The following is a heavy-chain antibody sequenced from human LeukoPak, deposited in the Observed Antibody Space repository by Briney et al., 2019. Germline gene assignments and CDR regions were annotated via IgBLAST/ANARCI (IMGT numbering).Heavy chain of an antibody. CDR3: VRHVSSGWDYYNGLDV. D-gene: IGHD6-19*01. CDR1: GGSIGSHGFY. V-gene: IGHV4-39*01. Sequence: SETLSLTCTVSGGSIGSHGFYWGWIRQPPGKGLEWIGSIYYPGSTHYNPSLESRVTISVDTSKYQVSLTLSSVTATDTAVYYCVRHVSSGWDYYNGLDVWGQGTTVTVSS. CDR2: IYYPGST. J-gene: IGHJ6*02.